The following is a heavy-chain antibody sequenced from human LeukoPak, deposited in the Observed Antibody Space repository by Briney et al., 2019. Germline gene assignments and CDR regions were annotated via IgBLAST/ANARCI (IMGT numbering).Heavy chain of an antibody. D-gene: IGHD6-19*01. CDR1: GGSISSYY. J-gene: IGHJ5*02. V-gene: IGHV4-59*01. CDR2: IYHSGST. CDR3: ALTISVAGSNWFDP. Sequence: SETLSLTCTVSGGSISSYYWSWIRQPPGKGLEWIGYIYHSGSTNYNPSLKSRVTISVDTSKKQFSLKLSSVTAADTAVYYCALTISVAGSNWFDPWGQGTLVTASS.